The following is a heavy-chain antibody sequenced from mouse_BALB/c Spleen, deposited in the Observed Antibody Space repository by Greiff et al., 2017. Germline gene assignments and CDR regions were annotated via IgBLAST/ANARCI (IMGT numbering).Heavy chain of an antibody. CDR3: NAWYYYGYYFGF. J-gene: IGHJ2*01. CDR1: GFNIKDYY. Sequence: EVQLQQSGAELVRPGASVKLSCTASGFNIKDYYMHWVKQRPEQGLEWIGWIDPENGDTEYAPKFQGKATMTAETSSNTAYLQLSSLTSEDTAVYYCNAWYYYGYYFGFWGQGTTLTVSS. CDR2: IDPENGDT. D-gene: IGHD1-1*01. V-gene: IGHV14-4*02.